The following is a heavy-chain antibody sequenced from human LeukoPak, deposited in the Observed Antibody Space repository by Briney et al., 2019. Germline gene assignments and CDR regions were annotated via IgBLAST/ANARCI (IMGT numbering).Heavy chain of an antibody. CDR1: GFTFHSYA. CDR3: AKVPRGGGSGYFFDY. V-gene: IGHV3-23*01. D-gene: IGHD3-22*01. J-gene: IGHJ4*02. CDR2: MTGSGGST. Sequence: GGSLRLSCAASGFTFHSYAMSWVRQAPGKGLEWVSLMTGSGGSTYYADSVKGRFTISRDNSKNTLCLQMNSLRAEDTAVYYCAKVPRGGGSGYFFDYWGQGTLVAVSS.